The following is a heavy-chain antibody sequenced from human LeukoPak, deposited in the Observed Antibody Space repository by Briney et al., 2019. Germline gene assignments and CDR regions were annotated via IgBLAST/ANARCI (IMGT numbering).Heavy chain of an antibody. Sequence: GGSLRLSCAASGFIVSSNYMSWVRQAPGKGLEWVSVIYSGGSTYYADSVKGRLTISRDNSKNTLYLQMNSLRAEDTAVYYCARGGAYGDYDLPPNYWGQGTLVTVSS. CDR1: GFIVSSNY. J-gene: IGHJ4*02. V-gene: IGHV3-53*01. D-gene: IGHD4-17*01. CDR3: ARGGAYGDYDLPPNY. CDR2: IYSGGST.